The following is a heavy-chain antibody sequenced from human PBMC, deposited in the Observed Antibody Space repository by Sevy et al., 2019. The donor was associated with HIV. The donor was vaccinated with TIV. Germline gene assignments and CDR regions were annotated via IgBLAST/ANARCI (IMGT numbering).Heavy chain of an antibody. CDR2: VYYTGST. Sequence: SETLSLTCSVSGGSLNNNYWSWIRQAPGQGLEWLGYVYYTGSTNYNPSPKTRVPISVYTSKNLFFLRLNSVSAADTAVYYCARAPKGKCFSTTCYSNEFDYWGQGTLVTVSS. V-gene: IGHV4-59*01. CDR1: GGSLNNNY. D-gene: IGHD2-2*02. J-gene: IGHJ4*02. CDR3: ARAPKGKCFSTTCYSNEFDY.